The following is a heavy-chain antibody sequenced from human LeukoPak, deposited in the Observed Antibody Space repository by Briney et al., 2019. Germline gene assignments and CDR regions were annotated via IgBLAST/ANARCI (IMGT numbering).Heavy chain of an antibody. Sequence: PGGSLRLSCAASGFTVSSNYMSWVRQAPGKGLEWVSVIYSGGSTYYADSVKGRFTISRDNTKNTLYLQMNSLRAEDTAVYYCAREIAARLDYWGQGTLVTVSS. J-gene: IGHJ4*02. D-gene: IGHD6-6*01. CDR2: IYSGGST. V-gene: IGHV3-66*02. CDR1: GFTVSSNY. CDR3: AREIAARLDY.